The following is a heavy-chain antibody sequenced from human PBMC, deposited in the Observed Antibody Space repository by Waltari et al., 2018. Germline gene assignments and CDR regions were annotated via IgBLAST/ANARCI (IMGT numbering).Heavy chain of an antibody. CDR3: ARGVRYTAF. J-gene: IGHJ4*02. CDR2: INHSGST. Sequence: QVQLQQWGAGLLKPSETLSLTCAVYGGSFSGYYWGWIRQPPGKGLEWIGEINHSGSTNNNPSLKRRVTISVDPSKSQFSLKLSSVTAADTAVYYWARGVRYTAFWGQGTLVTVSS. D-gene: IGHD5-18*01. CDR1: GGSFSGYY. V-gene: IGHV4-34*01.